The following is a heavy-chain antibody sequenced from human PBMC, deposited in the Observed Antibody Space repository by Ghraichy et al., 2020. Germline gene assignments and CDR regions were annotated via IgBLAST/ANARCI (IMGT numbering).Heavy chain of an antibody. CDR2: MNPNSGNT. J-gene: IGHJ6*02. CDR3: ARETTVNYPIGDYYYYGMDV. V-gene: IGHV1-8*01. D-gene: IGHD4-11*01. Sequence: ASVKLSCKASGYTFTSYDINWVRQATGQGLEWMGWMNPNSGNTGYAQKFQGRVTMTRNTSISTAYMELSSLRSEDTAVYYCARETTVNYPIGDYYYYGMDVWGQGTTVTVSS. CDR1: GYTFTSYD.